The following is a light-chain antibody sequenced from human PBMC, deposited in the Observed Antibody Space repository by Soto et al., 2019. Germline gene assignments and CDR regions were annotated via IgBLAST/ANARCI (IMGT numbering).Light chain of an antibody. Sequence: NFMLTQPHSVSESPGKTVTISCTRSSGSIASNYVQWYQQRPGSSHTTVIYEDNQRPSGVPDRFSGAIDSSSSSASLTISGLKTEDEADYYCQSYDSSNQVFGGGTKLTVL. J-gene: IGLJ3*02. CDR3: QSYDSSNQV. CDR1: SGSIASNY. V-gene: IGLV6-57*01. CDR2: EDN.